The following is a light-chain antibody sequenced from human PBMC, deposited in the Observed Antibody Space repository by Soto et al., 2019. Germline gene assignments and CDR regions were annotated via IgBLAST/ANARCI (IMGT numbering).Light chain of an antibody. Sequence: ETVLTQSPGTLSLSPGERATLSCRASQSVCSSLLAWYQHKPGQTPRLLIYGASSRATGIPDRFSGSGSGTDFTLTISRLEPEDFAVYYCQQYGSPWTFGQGTKVEIK. CDR2: GAS. CDR1: QSVCSSL. J-gene: IGKJ1*01. V-gene: IGKV3-20*01. CDR3: QQYGSPWT.